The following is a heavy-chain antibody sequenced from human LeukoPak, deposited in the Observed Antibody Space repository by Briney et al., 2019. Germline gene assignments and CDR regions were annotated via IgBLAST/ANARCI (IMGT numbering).Heavy chain of an antibody. CDR3: ARVKRYSSGWYFGY. CDR2: ISAYNGNT. CDR1: GYTFTSYA. Sequence: ASVKVSCKASGYTFTSYAISWVRQAPGQGLEWMGWISAYNGNTNYAQKLQGRVTMTTDTSTSTAYMELRSLRSDDTAVYYCARVKRYSSGWYFGYWGQGTLVTVSS. D-gene: IGHD6-19*01. V-gene: IGHV1-18*01. J-gene: IGHJ4*02.